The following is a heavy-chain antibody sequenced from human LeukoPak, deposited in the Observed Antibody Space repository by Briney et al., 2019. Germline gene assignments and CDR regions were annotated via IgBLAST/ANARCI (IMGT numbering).Heavy chain of an antibody. CDR3: ARGLGSYFDC. J-gene: IGHJ4*02. Sequence: GGSLRLSCAASGFTLSSYGMHWVRQAPGKGLEWVALIWYDGSSKDYAASVKGRFTISRDNSKNTLYLEMNSLRAEDTAVYYCARGLGSYFDCWGQGTLVTVSS. D-gene: IGHD7-27*01. V-gene: IGHV3-33*01. CDR1: GFTLSSYG. CDR2: IWYDGSSK.